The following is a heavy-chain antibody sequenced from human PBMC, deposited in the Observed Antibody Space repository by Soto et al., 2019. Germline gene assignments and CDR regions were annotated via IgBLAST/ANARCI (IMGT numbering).Heavy chain of an antibody. Sequence: SETLSLTCTVSGGSISSGGYFWSWIRQPPGKGLEWIGNIFYSGTTYYNPSLKSRVTISVDTSKNQFSLKLSSVTAADTAVYYCARVFSDSSSFFDPWGQGTLVTVSS. J-gene: IGHJ5*02. D-gene: IGHD3-22*01. CDR3: ARVFSDSSSFFDP. V-gene: IGHV4-31*03. CDR2: IFYSGTT. CDR1: GGSISSGGYF.